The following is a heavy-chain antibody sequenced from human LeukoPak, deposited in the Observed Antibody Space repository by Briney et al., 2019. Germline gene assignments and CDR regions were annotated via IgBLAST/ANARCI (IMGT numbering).Heavy chain of an antibody. CDR1: GFTFSSYG. J-gene: IGHJ3*02. CDR3: AKDINYDYVWGSYRPHAFDI. Sequence: GGSLRLSCAASGFTFSSYGMHWVRQAPGKGLEWVAFIRYDGSNKYYADSVKGRFTISRDNSKNTLYLQMNSLRAEDTAEYYCAKDINYDYVWGSYRPHAFDIWGQGTMVTVSS. D-gene: IGHD3-16*02. V-gene: IGHV3-30*02. CDR2: IRYDGSNK.